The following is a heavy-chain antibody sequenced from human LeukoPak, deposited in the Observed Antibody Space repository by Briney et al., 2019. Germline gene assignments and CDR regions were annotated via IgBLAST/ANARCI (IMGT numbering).Heavy chain of an antibody. D-gene: IGHD3-10*01. J-gene: IGHJ3*02. Sequence: WASVTVSCTASGYTFTGYYIHWVRQAPGQGLEWMGWISPNSGGTNYAQKFQGRVTMTRNTSISTAYMELSRLRSDDTAVYYCARGWAGELLNAFDIWGQGTMVTVSS. V-gene: IGHV1-2*02. CDR2: ISPNSGGT. CDR1: GYTFTGYY. CDR3: ARGWAGELLNAFDI.